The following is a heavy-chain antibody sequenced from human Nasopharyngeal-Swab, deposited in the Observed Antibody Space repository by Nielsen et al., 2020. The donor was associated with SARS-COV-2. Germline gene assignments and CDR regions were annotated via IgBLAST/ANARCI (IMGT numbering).Heavy chain of an antibody. CDR2: IYYSGST. J-gene: IGHJ6*03. V-gene: IGHV4-31*03. CDR3: ARDGYSSGWYGRDYYYYMDV. Sequence: LRLSCTVSGGSISSGGYYWSWIRQHPGKGLEWIGYIYYSGSTYYNPSLKSRVTISVDTSKNQFSLKLSSVTAADTAVYYCARDGYSSGWYGRDYYYYMDVWGKGTTVTVSS. D-gene: IGHD6-19*01. CDR1: GGSISSGGYY.